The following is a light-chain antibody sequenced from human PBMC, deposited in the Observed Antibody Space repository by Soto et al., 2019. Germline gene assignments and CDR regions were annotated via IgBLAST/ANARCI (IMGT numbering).Light chain of an antibody. CDR1: QSVSSY. CDR3: QQFNNWPPWT. CDR2: DVS. V-gene: IGKV3-11*01. J-gene: IGKJ1*01. Sequence: IVLTQSPATLSLSPGERATRSGIASQSVSSYLAWYQQKPGQAPRLLVYDVSNRATGIPARFSGGGSGTDFTLTISNLEPEDFAVYYCQQFNNWPPWTFGQGTKVDIK.